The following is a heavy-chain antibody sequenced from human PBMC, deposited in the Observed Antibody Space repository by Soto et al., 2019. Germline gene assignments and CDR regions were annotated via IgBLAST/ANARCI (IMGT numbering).Heavy chain of an antibody. CDR2: ISAYNGNT. V-gene: IGHV1-18*01. CDR1: GYTFTSYG. D-gene: IGHD1-26*01. J-gene: IGHJ1*01. Sequence: QVQLVQSGAEVKKPGASVKVSCKASGYTFTSYGISWVRQAPGQGLEWMGWISAYNGNTNYAQKLQGRVTMTTDTPTSTAYMELRSLRSNDPAVYYCARGWGLGWEIPRPEYFQHWGQGTLVTVSS. CDR3: ARGWGLGWEIPRPEYFQH.